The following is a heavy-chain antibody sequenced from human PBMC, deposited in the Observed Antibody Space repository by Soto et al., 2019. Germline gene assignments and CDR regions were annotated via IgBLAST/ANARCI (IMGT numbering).Heavy chain of an antibody. D-gene: IGHD1-26*01. V-gene: IGHV1-69*01. CDR2: ITPIFGTA. CDR1: GGTFSSYA. J-gene: IGHJ4*02. CDR3: SRAVGATTIDY. Sequence: QVQLVQSGAEVKKPGSSVKVSCKACGGTFSSYAISWVRQAPGQGLEWMGGITPIFGTANYEQKFQGRVTITADESTSTDYMELSSLRSEDTAVYYCSRAVGATTIDYLGQGTPVTVSS.